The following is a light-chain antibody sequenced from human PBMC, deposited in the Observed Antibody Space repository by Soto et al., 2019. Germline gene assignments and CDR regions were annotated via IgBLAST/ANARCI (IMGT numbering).Light chain of an antibody. CDR2: AAS. Sequence: DIQLTQSPSFLSASVGERVTITCRASQGVRNYLAWYQQKPGNIPQLLIYAASTLQSGVPSRFSASGSGTDFTLTISSLQPEDVAYYYCQKYNRAPLTFGPGTTVDI. J-gene: IGKJ3*01. V-gene: IGKV1-27*01. CDR3: QKYNRAPLT. CDR1: QGVRNY.